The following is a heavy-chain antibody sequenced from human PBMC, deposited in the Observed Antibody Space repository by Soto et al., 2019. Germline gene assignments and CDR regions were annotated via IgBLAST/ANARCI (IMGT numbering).Heavy chain of an antibody. Sequence: ASVKVSCKASGGTFSSYTISWVRQAPGQGLEWMGRIIPILGIANYAQKFQGRVTITADKSTSTAYMELSSLRSEDTAVYYCARGRRFLEWSYDAFDIWGQGTMVTVSS. CDR3: ARGRRFLEWSYDAFDI. J-gene: IGHJ3*02. CDR2: IIPILGIA. V-gene: IGHV1-69*02. D-gene: IGHD3-3*01. CDR1: GGTFSSYT.